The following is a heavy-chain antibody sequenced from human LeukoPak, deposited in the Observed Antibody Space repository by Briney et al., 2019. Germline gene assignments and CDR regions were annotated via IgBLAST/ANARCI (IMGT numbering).Heavy chain of an antibody. CDR2: GST. J-gene: IGHJ6*03. D-gene: IGHD4-17*01. Sequence: SETLSLTCTVSGGSISSTSYYWGWIRQPPGKGLEWIGSGSTYYNPSLKSRVTISVDKSKNQFSLKLSSVTAADTAVYYCASTDSDDYGDYYYMDVWGKGTTVTVSS. V-gene: IGHV4-39*07. CDR1: GGSISSTSYY. CDR3: ASTDSDDYGDYYYMDV.